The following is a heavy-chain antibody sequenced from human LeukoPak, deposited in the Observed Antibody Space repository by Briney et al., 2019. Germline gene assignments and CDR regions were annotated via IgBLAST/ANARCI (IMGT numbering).Heavy chain of an antibody. J-gene: IGHJ4*02. D-gene: IGHD3-10*01. V-gene: IGHV3-23*01. CDR2: ISGSGGST. CDR3: AKEGSLPHGEYYFDY. Sequence: GGSLRLSCEASGNYWIHWVRQAPGKGLEWVSAISGSGGSTYYADSVKGRFTISRDNSKNTLYLQMNSLRAEDTAVYYCAKEGSLPHGEYYFDYWGQGTLVTVSS. CDR1: GNYW.